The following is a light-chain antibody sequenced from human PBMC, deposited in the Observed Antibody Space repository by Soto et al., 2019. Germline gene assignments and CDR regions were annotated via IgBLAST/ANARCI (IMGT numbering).Light chain of an antibody. CDR1: QSVSSSY. Sequence: EIVLTQSPGTLSLSPGERATLSCRASQSVSSSYLAWYQQKPGQAPRLLIYGASSRATAIPDRFSGSGSGTDFTITISRREPEDFAVYYCQQYGSSPLTFGGGTKVEIK. J-gene: IGKJ4*01. V-gene: IGKV3-20*01. CDR2: GAS. CDR3: QQYGSSPLT.